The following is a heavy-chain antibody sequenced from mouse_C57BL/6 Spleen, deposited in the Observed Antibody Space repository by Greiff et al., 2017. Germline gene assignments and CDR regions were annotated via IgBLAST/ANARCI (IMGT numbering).Heavy chain of an antibody. CDR1: GYAFSSSW. Sequence: LVESGPELVKPGASVKIYCKASGYAFSSSWMNWVKQRPGRGLEWIGRVYPGDGDTNYNGKFKGKATLTADKSSSTAYIQLSSLTSEESAVYFCVTPPSSGYVYAMDYWGQGTSGTVSS. D-gene: IGHD3-2*02. CDR2: VYPGDGDT. CDR3: VTPPSSGYVYAMDY. V-gene: IGHV1-82*01. J-gene: IGHJ4*01.